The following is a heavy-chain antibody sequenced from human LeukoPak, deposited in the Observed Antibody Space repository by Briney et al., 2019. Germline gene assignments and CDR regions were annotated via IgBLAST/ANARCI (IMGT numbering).Heavy chain of an antibody. V-gene: IGHV4-31*03. Sequence: SQTLSLTCTVSGGSISSGGYYWSWIRQHPGKGLEWIGYIYYSGSTYYNPSLKSRVTISVDTSKNQFSLKLSSVTAADTAVYYCARSMITFRGVIDSFDYWGQGTLVTVSS. D-gene: IGHD3-16*02. J-gene: IGHJ4*02. CDR2: IYYSGST. CDR3: ARSMITFRGVIDSFDY. CDR1: GGSISSGGYY.